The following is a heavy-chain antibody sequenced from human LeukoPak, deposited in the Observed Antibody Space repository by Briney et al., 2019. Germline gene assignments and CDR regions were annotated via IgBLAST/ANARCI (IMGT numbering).Heavy chain of an antibody. D-gene: IGHD4-17*01. Sequence: PSETLSLTCTVSGGSISSYYWSWIRQPAGKGLEWIGRIYTSGSTNYNPSLKSRVTLSVDTSKNQFSLKLGSVTAADTAVYYCATSGTYGDVNYYYYGMDVWGQGTMVTVSS. J-gene: IGHJ6*02. CDR3: ATSGTYGDVNYYYYGMDV. V-gene: IGHV4-4*07. CDR2: IYTSGST. CDR1: GGSISSYY.